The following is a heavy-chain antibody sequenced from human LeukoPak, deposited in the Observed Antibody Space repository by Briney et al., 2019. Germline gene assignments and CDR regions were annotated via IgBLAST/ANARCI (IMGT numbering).Heavy chain of an antibody. V-gene: IGHV3-7*01. CDR2: IKLDGSQK. Sequence: GGSLRLSCAASGFTVSSNYMSWVRQAPGKGLEWVANIKLDGSQKNYVDSVKGRFSISRDNAKNSLYLQMSNLRAEDTAMYYCASTNTFDYWGQGVLVTVSS. CDR3: ASTNTFDY. CDR1: GFTVSSNY. J-gene: IGHJ4*02. D-gene: IGHD5-12*01.